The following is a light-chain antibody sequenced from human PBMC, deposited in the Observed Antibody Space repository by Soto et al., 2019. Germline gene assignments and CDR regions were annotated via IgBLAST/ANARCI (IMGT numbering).Light chain of an antibody. CDR2: EVT. CDR3: NSYAGSNNLV. Sequence: SALTQPPSASGSPGQSVTISCTGTSSDVGGYDYVSWYQQHPGKAPKLMIYEVTKRPSGVPDRFSGSKSGNTASLTVSGLQAEDEADYYCNSYAGSNNLVFGGGTKLTVL. V-gene: IGLV2-8*01. CDR1: SSDVGGYDY. J-gene: IGLJ2*01.